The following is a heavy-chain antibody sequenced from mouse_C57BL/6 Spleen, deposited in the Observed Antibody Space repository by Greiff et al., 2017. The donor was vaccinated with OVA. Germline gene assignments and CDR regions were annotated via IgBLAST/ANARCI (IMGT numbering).Heavy chain of an antibody. CDR3: ARSDSSGYWFAY. Sequence: QVQLQQPGAELVKPGASVKLSCKASGYTFTSYWMQWVKQRPGQGLEWIGEIDPSDSYTKYNQKFKGKATLTVDTSCSTAYMHLSCLTSEDSAVYYCARSDSSGYWFAYWGQGTLVTVSA. D-gene: IGHD3-2*02. CDR1: GYTFTSYW. CDR2: IDPSDSYT. V-gene: IGHV1-50*01. J-gene: IGHJ3*01.